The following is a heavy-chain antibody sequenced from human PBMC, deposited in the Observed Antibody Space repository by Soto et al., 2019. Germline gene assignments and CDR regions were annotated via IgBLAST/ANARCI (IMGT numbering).Heavy chain of an antibody. V-gene: IGHV3-23*01. Sequence: EVQLLESGGGLVQPGGSLRLYCRASGFRFSSFAMTWVRQAPGKGLEWVSSIGGSGIITYYTDSVKGRFTISRDNSGNTLLLHMHSLRADDTAVYYCAKDPNGDYVGAFDSWGQGTLVTVSS. CDR3: AKDPNGDYVGAFDS. CDR1: GFRFSSFA. J-gene: IGHJ4*02. CDR2: IGGSGIIT. D-gene: IGHD4-17*01.